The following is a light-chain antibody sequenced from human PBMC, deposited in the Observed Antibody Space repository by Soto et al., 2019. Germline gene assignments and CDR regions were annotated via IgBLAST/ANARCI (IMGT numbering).Light chain of an antibody. CDR2: DAS. V-gene: IGKV3-11*01. Sequence: IVLTQSPGTLSLFPGERATLSCRASQSLTTSFLAWYQQKPGQAPRLLIYDASNRATGIPARFSGSGSGTDFTLTISSLEPEDFAVYYCQQRSDWPATFGQGTRLEIK. CDR3: QQRSDWPAT. CDR1: QSLTTSF. J-gene: IGKJ5*01.